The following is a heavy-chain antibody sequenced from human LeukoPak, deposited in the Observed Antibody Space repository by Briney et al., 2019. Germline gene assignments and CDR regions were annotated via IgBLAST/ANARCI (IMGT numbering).Heavy chain of an antibody. CDR3: AKDYGYSSSWYEY. J-gene: IGHJ4*02. V-gene: IGHV3-9*01. Sequence: GRSLRLSCEASGFTFDVYGMHWVRLAPGKGLEWVSTISWNSASVGYVDSVKGRFTISRDNAKKTLYLQMNSLRPEDTALYYCAKDYGYSSSWYEYWGQGTLVTVSS. D-gene: IGHD6-13*01. CDR1: GFTFDVYG. CDR2: ISWNSASV.